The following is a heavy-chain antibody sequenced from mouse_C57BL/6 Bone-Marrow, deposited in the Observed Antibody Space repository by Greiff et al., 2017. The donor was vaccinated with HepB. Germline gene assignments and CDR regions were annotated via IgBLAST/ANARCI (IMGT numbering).Heavy chain of an antibody. CDR1: GYTFTSYW. D-gene: IGHD3-2*02. Sequence: QVQLQHPGTELVKPGASVKLSCKASGYTFTSYWMHWVKQRPGQGLEWIGNINPSNGGTNYNEKFKSKATLTVDKSSSTAYMQLSSLTSEDSAVYYCAETAQATPAWFAYWGQGTLVTVSA. CDR2: INPSNGGT. V-gene: IGHV1-53*01. J-gene: IGHJ3*01. CDR3: AETAQATPAWFAY.